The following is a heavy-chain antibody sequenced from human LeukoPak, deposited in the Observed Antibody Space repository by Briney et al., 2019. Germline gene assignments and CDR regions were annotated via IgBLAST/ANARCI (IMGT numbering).Heavy chain of an antibody. V-gene: IGHV4-4*07. CDR3: ARVSSSGRFDY. CDR1: GDSISSYY. J-gene: IGHJ4*02. CDR2: IYTSGST. D-gene: IGHD6-19*01. Sequence: PSETLSLTCTVSGDSISSYYWSWIRQPAGKGLEWIGRIYTSGSTNYNPSLKNRVTMSVDTSKNQFSLKLSSVTAADTAVYYCARVSSSGRFDYWGQGTLVTVSS.